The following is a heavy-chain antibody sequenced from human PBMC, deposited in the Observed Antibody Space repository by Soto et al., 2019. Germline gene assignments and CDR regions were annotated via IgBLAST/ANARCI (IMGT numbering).Heavy chain of an antibody. V-gene: IGHV3-64D*08. Sequence: EVQVVEAGGGLVQPGGSLRLSCSASGFTFSSYALHWVRQAPGKGLDYVSGISSDGGSIFYADSVKCWFTISRDNFQNFLYLQLTGLRSFDSAVYSFVKDRFGGTAGHFDSWGQGTLVTVSS. CDR1: GFTFSSYA. CDR2: ISSDGGSI. CDR3: VKDRFGGTAGHFDS. D-gene: IGHD2-15*01. J-gene: IGHJ4*02.